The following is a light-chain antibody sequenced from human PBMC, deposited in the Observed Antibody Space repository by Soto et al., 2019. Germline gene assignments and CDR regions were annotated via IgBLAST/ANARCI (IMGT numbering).Light chain of an antibody. CDR2: WAS. CDR3: QQYYRIPQT. V-gene: IGKV4-1*01. J-gene: IGKJ1*01. CDR1: QSVLYSSNNKNY. Sequence: DIVMTQSPDSLAVSLGERATINCKSSQSVLYSSNNKNYIAWYQQKAGQPPKLLIYWASTRESGVPDRFSGSGSGTDFTLTISSLQAEDVAVYYCQQYYRIPQTFGQGTKVEIK.